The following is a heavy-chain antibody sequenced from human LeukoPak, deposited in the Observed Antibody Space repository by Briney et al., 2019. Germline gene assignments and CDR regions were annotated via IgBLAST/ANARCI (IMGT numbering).Heavy chain of an antibody. CDR1: GFIFSDFG. V-gene: IGHV3-33*01. J-gene: IGHJ4*02. CDR2: KSHHAYYE. D-gene: IGHD2-2*03. Sequence: PGGSLRLSCAASGFIFSDFGIHWVRQAPGKGLEWVAVKSHHAYYEYYADSVQGRFTISRDDSKNTVYLQMNSLRAEDTAVYYCARDWIDRYLDYWGQGILVTVSS. CDR3: ARDWIDRYLDY.